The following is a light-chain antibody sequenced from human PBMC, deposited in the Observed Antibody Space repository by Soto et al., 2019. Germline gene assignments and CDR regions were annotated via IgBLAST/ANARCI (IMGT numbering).Light chain of an antibody. V-gene: IGKV4-1*01. CDR3: QQYYSTPPT. CDR1: QNILYSSNNKNY. CDR2: WAS. Sequence: DIVMTQSPDSLAVYLGERATINCKSSQNILYSSNNKNYLAWYQQKPGQPPKLLIYWASTRGSGVPDRFSGSGSGTDFTLTISSLQAEDVAVYYCQQYYSTPPTFGQGTKLEIK. J-gene: IGKJ2*01.